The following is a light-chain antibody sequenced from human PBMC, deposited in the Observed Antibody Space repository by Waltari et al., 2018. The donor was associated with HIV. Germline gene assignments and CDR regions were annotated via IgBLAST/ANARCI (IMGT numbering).Light chain of an antibody. CDR2: RSH. Sequence: EIILTQSPAIVSASPGDRVTLTCRASQGVRANLAWYQQKSGQAPRRLLARSHTAAPGVPARFSGSGVGTDFTLTITNLQSDDFAVYYCQQFANWPSYTFGQGTKL. CDR3: QQFANWPSYT. CDR1: QGVRAN. V-gene: IGKV3-15*01. J-gene: IGKJ2*01.